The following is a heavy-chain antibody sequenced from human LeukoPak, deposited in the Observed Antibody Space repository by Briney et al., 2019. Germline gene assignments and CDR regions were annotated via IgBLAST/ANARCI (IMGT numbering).Heavy chain of an antibody. J-gene: IGHJ4*02. CDR1: GYTFTSYY. V-gene: IGHV1-46*01. CDR3: ARTHDFWSGYSYYFDY. CDR2: INPSGGST. D-gene: IGHD3-3*01. Sequence: ASVKVSCKASGYTFTSYYMHWVRQAPGQGLEWMGIINPSGGSTSYAQKFQGRVTMTRDTSISTAYMELSRLRSDDTAVYYCARTHDFWSGYSYYFDYWGQGTLVTVSS.